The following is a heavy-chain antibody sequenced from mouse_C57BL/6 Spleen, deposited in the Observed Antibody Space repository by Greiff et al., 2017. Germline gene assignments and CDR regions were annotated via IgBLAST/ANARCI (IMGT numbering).Heavy chain of an antibody. CDR3: ARMMVTRYAMDY. Sequence: VQLQQPGTELVKPGASVKLSCKASGYTFTSYWMHWVKQRPGQGLEWIGNINPSIGGTNYNEKFKSKATLTVDKSSSTAYMQLSSLTSEDSAVYYCARMMVTRYAMDYWGQGTSVTVSS. CDR1: GYTFTSYW. D-gene: IGHD2-3*01. V-gene: IGHV1-53*01. J-gene: IGHJ4*01. CDR2: INPSIGGT.